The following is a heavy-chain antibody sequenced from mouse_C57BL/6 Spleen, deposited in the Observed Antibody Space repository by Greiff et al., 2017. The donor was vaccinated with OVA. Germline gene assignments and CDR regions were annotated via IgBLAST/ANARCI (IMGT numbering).Heavy chain of an antibody. D-gene: IGHD4-1*01. CDR1: GYTFTSYN. Sequence: QVQLKQSGAELVRPGASVKMSCKASGYTFTSYNMHWVKQTPRQGLEWIGAIYPGNGDTSYNQKFKGKATLTVDKSSSTAYMQLSSLTSEDSAVYFCARGELGREYRGFDYWGQGTTLTVSS. J-gene: IGHJ2*01. V-gene: IGHV1-12*01. CDR2: IYPGNGDT. CDR3: ARGELGREYRGFDY.